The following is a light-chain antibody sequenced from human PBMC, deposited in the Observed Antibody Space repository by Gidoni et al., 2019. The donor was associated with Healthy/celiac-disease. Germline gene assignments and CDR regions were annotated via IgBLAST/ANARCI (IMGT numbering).Light chain of an antibody. CDR3: QQYGSSPLT. J-gene: IGKJ4*01. V-gene: IGKV3-20*01. CDR1: QSVSSSY. Sequence: EIVLTQSPGTLSLSPGERDSLSCRASQSVSSSYLAWYQQKPGQAPRLLLYRASSMATCIPDRFSGSGSGTDFTLTISRLEPEDFVVYYCQQYGSSPLTFGGGTKVEIK. CDR2: RAS.